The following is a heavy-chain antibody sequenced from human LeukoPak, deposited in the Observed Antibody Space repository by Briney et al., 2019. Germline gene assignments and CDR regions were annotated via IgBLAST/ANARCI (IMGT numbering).Heavy chain of an antibody. V-gene: IGHV3-21*01. CDR3: ARSVVPAGAWFDP. D-gene: IGHD2-2*01. Sequence: GGSLRLSCAASGLPFSSYTMNWVRQAPGRGLEWVSSITGGSNYMYYRDSVKGRFTISRDNARSSLYLEMNSLRADDTAMYFCARSVVPAGAWFDPWGQGTLVIVS. J-gene: IGHJ5*02. CDR2: ITGGSNYM. CDR1: GLPFSSYT.